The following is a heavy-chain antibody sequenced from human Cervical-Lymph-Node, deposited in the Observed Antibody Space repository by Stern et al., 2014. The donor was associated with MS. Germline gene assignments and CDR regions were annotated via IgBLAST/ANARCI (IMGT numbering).Heavy chain of an antibody. CDR3: AREGVVAMGY. D-gene: IGHD5-18*01. J-gene: IGHJ4*02. V-gene: IGHV1-3*01. CDR1: GYPFTSYA. CDR2: INAGNGNT. Sequence: VQLVQSGAEVKKPGASVKVSCKASGYPFTSYAMHWVRQAPGQRLEWMGWINAGNGNTKYSQKFQGRVTITRDTSASTAYMELSSLRSEDTAVYYCAREGVVAMGYWGQGTLVTVSS.